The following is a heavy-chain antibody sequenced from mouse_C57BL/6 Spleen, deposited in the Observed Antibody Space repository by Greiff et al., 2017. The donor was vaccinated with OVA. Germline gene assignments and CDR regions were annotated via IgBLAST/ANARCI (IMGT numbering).Heavy chain of an antibody. CDR1: GYTFTSYT. CDR3: ARDYSNYVWYFDD. Sequence: QVQLQQSGAELARPGASVKMSCKASGYTFTSYTMHWVKQRPGQGLEWIGYINPSSGYTKYNQKFKDKATLTADKSSSTAYMQLSSLTSEYSAVYFCARDYSNYVWYFDDWGTGTPVTVSA. CDR2: INPSSGYT. V-gene: IGHV1-4*01. J-gene: IGHJ1*03. D-gene: IGHD2-5*01.